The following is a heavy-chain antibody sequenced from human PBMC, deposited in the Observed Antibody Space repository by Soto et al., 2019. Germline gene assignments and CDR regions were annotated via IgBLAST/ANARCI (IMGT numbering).Heavy chain of an antibody. CDR2: IYSGGST. J-gene: IGHJ5*01. CDR1: GFTVSSNY. D-gene: IGHD3-3*01. CDR3: ARANSAPGIRFLEWLEINWFDS. Sequence: GGSLRLSCAASGFTVSSNYMSWVRQAPGKGLEWVSVIYSGGSTYYADSVKGRFTISRDNSKNTLYLQMNSLRAEDTAVYYCARANSAPGIRFLEWLEINWFDSWGQGTLVTVSS. V-gene: IGHV3-66*01.